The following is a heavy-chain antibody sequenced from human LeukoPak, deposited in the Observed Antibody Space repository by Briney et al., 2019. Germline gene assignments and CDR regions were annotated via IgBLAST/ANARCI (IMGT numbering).Heavy chain of an antibody. Sequence: GGSLRLSCAASGFTFSSYEMNWVRQAPGKGLEWVSDVGGTGVTTNYADSVKGRFTISRDNSKNTVYLQMNSLRADDTAIYFCANRDYWGQGTLVTVSS. CDR3: ANRDY. CDR1: GFTFSSYE. CDR2: VGGTGVTT. J-gene: IGHJ4*02. V-gene: IGHV3-23*01.